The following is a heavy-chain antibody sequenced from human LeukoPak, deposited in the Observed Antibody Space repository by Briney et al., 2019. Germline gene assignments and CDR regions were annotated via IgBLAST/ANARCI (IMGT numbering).Heavy chain of an antibody. CDR3: ARSRGDSSGYSFDY. D-gene: IGHD3-22*01. CDR2: IYSGGST. CDR1: GFTFSTYW. J-gene: IGHJ4*02. V-gene: IGHV3-53*01. Sequence: GGSLRLSCSASGFTFSTYWMSWVRQAPGKGLEWVSVIYSGGSTYYADSVKGRFTISRDNSKNTLYLQMNSLRAEDTAVYYCARSRGDSSGYSFDYWGQGTLVTVSS.